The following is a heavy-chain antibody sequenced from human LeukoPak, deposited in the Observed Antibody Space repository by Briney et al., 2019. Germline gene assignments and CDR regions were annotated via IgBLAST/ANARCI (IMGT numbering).Heavy chain of an antibody. J-gene: IGHJ3*02. CDR3: ARSRWLRFDAFDI. Sequence: ASVKVSCKASGYTFTSYDINWVRQATGQGLEWMGWMNPNSGNTGYAQKFQGRATTTRNTSISTAYMELSSLRSEDTAVYYCARSRWLRFDAFDIWGQGTMATVSS. CDR2: MNPNSGNT. CDR1: GYTFTSYD. V-gene: IGHV1-8*01. D-gene: IGHD5-12*01.